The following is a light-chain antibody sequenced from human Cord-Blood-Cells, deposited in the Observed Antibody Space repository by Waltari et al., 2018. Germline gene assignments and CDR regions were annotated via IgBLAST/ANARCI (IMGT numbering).Light chain of an antibody. CDR3: QHSYRTPIS. Sequence: DIQMTQSPSSLSASVGDRITITCRASQSISSYLNWYQQKPGKAPKLLIYAASSLQSGVPSRFSGSGSGTDFTLTISSLQPEDFATYYCQHSYRTPISFGQGPRLEIK. CDR2: AAS. J-gene: IGKJ5*01. V-gene: IGKV1-39*01. CDR1: QSISSY.